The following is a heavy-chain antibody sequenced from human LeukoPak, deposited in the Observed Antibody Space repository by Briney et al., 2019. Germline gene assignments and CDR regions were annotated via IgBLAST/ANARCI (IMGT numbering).Heavy chain of an antibody. CDR1: GFGLSVLS. CDR3: STDSGRSYFYFDF. Sequence: GASVKVSCKISGFGLSVLSIHWMRQAPGKGLEWVGGIRPETGEPISAQKIRGRVTITEDTFTDTGYLELRGLTSEDTAVYYCSTDSGRSYFYFDFWGQGTLVTVSS. D-gene: IGHD3-10*01. J-gene: IGHJ4*02. CDR2: IRPETGEP. V-gene: IGHV1-24*01.